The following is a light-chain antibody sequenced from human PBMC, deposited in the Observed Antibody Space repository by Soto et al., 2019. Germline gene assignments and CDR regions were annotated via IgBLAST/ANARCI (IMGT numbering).Light chain of an antibody. CDR1: QDISNS. CDR2: AAS. V-gene: IGKV1-27*01. CDR3: LKYNSAPLT. Sequence: DIQMTQSPSSLSASVGDRVTITCRASQDISNSLAWYQQKPGKVPKVLIYAASILQSGVPARFSGSGSGTDFTLTISILQPEDVATYYCLKYNSAPLTFGGGTKVEI. J-gene: IGKJ4*01.